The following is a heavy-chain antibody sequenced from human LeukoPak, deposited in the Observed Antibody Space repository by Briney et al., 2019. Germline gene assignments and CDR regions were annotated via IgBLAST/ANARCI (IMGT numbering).Heavy chain of an antibody. V-gene: IGHV3-30*18. CDR3: AKHDSSTSSNWFDP. J-gene: IGHJ5*02. D-gene: IGHD2-2*01. CDR1: GFTFSSYG. CDR2: ISYDGSNK. Sequence: PGGSLRLSCAASGFTFSSYGMHWVRQAPGKGLEWVAVISYDGSNKYYADSVKGRFTISRDNSKNTLYLQMNSLRAEDTAVYYCAKHDSSTSSNWFDPWGQGTLVTVSS.